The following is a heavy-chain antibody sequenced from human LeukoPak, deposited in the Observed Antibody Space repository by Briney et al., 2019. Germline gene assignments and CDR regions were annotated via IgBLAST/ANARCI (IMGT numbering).Heavy chain of an antibody. CDR3: ASPIRYSGSYSPEGY. D-gene: IGHD1-26*01. V-gene: IGHV1-69*04. CDR2: IIPILGIA. Sequence: SVKVSCKASGGTFSSYAISWVQQAPGQGLEWMGRIIPILGIANYAQKFQGRVTITADKSTSTAYMELSSLRSEDTAVYYCASPIRYSGSYSPEGYWGQGTLVTVSS. CDR1: GGTFSSYA. J-gene: IGHJ4*02.